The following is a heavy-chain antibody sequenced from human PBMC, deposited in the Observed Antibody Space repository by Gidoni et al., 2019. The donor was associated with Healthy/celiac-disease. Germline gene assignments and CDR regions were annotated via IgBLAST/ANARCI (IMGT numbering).Heavy chain of an antibody. CDR3: ARDSRIFPQWLESPFDY. J-gene: IGHJ4*02. CDR1: VGTFSSYA. V-gene: IGHV1-69*04. CDR2: IIPILGIA. D-gene: IGHD6-19*01. Sequence: QVQLVQFGAEVKKPGSSVKVSCKASVGTFSSYAISWVRQAPGQGLEWMGRIIPILGIANYAQKFQGRVTITADKSTSTAYMELSSLRSEDTAVYYCARDSRIFPQWLESPFDYWGQGTLVTVSS.